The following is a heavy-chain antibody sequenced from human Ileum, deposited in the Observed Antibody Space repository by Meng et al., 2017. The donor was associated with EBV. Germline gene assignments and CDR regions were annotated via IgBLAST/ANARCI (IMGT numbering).Heavy chain of an antibody. CDR2: ISSSGSTI. D-gene: IGHD3-9*01. V-gene: IGHV3-11*01. CDR3: ARAGYDILTGYQTFDY. Sequence: LGAAGGRLVKAGGSLRLSCAAPRFPFSDSHMSWIGQAPGKGLEWVSYISSSGSTIYYADSVKGRFTISRDNAKNSLYLQMNSLRAEDTAVYYCARAGYDILTGYQTFDYWGQGTLVTVSS. CDR1: RFPFSDSH. J-gene: IGHJ4*02.